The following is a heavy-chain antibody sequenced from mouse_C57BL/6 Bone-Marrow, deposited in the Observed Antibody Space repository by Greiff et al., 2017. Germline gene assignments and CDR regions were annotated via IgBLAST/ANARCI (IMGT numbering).Heavy chain of an antibody. V-gene: IGHV14-1*01. CDR3: TTDYSILWFAY. CDR1: GFNIKDYY. D-gene: IGHD2-5*01. Sequence: VQLQQSGAELVRPGASVKLSCTASGFNIKDYYMHWVKQRPEQGLEWIGRIDPEDGDTEYAPKFQGKATMTADTSSNTAYLQLSSLTSEDTAVYYCTTDYSILWFAYGGQGTLVTVSA. J-gene: IGHJ3*01. CDR2: IDPEDGDT.